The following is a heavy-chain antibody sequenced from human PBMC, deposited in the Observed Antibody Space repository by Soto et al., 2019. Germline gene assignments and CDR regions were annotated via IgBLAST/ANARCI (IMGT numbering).Heavy chain of an antibody. Sequence: SETLSLTCTVSGVSISSRNYYWSWIRQPPGKGLEWLGHIYYTGTTHYNPSVKTRVTISLDTSKDHFSLTLSSVMAADTAINYCARVPHAYGTNWIDSWGQGTLVTVSS. V-gene: IGHV4-30-4*01. J-gene: IGHJ5*01. CDR1: GVSISSRNYY. D-gene: IGHD1-7*01. CDR2: IYYTGTT. CDR3: ARVPHAYGTNWIDS.